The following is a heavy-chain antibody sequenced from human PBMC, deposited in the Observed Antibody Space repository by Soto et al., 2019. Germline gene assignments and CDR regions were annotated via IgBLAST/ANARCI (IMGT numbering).Heavy chain of an antibody. D-gene: IGHD1-26*01. J-gene: IGHJ6*02. Sequence: GGSLRLSCAASGFTFNSYGMHWVRQGPGNGLEWVAFISYDSTKTYYADSVKGRFTISRDNSNSALYVQMNSLTGEATAVYYCARTRSAWSDFHYYSLDVWGQGTTVTVSS. CDR3: ARTRSAWSDFHYYSLDV. CDR2: ISYDSTKT. V-gene: IGHV3-30*03. CDR1: GFTFNSYG.